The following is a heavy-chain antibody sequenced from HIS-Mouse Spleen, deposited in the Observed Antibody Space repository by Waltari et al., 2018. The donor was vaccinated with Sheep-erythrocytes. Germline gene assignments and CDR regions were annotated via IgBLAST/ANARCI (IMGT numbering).Heavy chain of an antibody. CDR3: AKDGGGNWFDP. CDR1: GFTFSSYG. Sequence: QVQLVESGGGVVQPGRSLRLSCAASGFTFSSYGMHWVRQAPGKGLEWVAGISYDGSNKYYADSVKGRFTVSRDNSKNTLYLQMNSLRVEDTAVYYCAKDGGGNWFDPWGQGTLVTVSS. V-gene: IGHV3-30*18. J-gene: IGHJ5*02. D-gene: IGHD3-10*01. CDR2: ISYDGSNK.